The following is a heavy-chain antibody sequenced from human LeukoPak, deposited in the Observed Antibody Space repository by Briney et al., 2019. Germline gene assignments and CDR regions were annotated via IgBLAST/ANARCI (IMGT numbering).Heavy chain of an antibody. CDR1: GFTNSSYS. Sequence: GGSLRLSSAASGFTNSSYSMNWVRQAPGKGLEWVSFINGRSSIISYADSVEGRFTISRDNAKNSLYLQMNSLRAEDTAVYYCTKPQPGVASTFEYWGQGALVTVSS. J-gene: IGHJ4*02. CDR3: TKPQPGVASTFEY. CDR2: INGRSSII. V-gene: IGHV3-48*01. D-gene: IGHD6-13*01.